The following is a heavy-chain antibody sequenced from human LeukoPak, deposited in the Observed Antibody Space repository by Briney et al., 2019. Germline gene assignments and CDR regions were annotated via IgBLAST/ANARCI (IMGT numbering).Heavy chain of an antibody. CDR3: ARGAAAPDY. V-gene: IGHV3-30-3*01. D-gene: IGHD6-13*01. J-gene: IGHJ4*02. CDR2: ISYDGSNK. Sequence: GGSLRLSCAASGFTFSSYAMHWVRQAPGKGLEWVAVISYDGSNKNYADSVKGRFTISRDNAKNSLYLQMNSLRAEDTAVYYCARGAAAPDYWGQGTLVTVSS. CDR1: GFTFSSYA.